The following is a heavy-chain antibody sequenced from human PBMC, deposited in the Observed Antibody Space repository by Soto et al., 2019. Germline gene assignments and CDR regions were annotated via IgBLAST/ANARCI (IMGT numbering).Heavy chain of an antibody. V-gene: IGHV1-69*16. CDR1: GGAFSNYT. D-gene: IGHD2-15*01. Sequence: QVLLVQSGAEVKKPGSSVKVSCKASGGAFSNYTITWVRQAPGQGLEWMGGIVPILRTANYAATFQGRVTITADESTSTSYMELSNLRYGATAVYYCARPSYCSGRRCYNNLDYWGQGTLVSVAS. J-gene: IGHJ4*02. CDR3: ARPSYCSGRRCYNNLDY. CDR2: IVPILRTA.